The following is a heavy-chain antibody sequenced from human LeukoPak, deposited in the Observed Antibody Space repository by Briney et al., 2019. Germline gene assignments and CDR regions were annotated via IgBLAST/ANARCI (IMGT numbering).Heavy chain of an antibody. CDR3: ARYGSGTYSYYYYYMDV. CDR2: IYHSGST. V-gene: IGHV4-38-2*01. Sequence: PSETLSLTCDVSGYSLSSGYYWGWIRQPPGKGLEWVGSIYHSGSTYYSPSLKSRVTISVDTSKNQFSLKLSSVAAADTAVYYCARYGSGTYSYYYYYMDVWGKGTTVTVSS. J-gene: IGHJ6*03. CDR1: GYSLSSGYY. D-gene: IGHD3-10*01.